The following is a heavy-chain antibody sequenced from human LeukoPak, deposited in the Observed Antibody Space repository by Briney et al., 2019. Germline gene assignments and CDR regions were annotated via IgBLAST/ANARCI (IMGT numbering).Heavy chain of an antibody. CDR1: GYSISSAYY. CDR2: INHSGST. V-gene: IGHV4-38-2*02. Sequence: PSETLSLTCTVSGYSISSAYYWGWIRQPPGKGLEWIGSINHSGSTYYNPSLKSRVTISVDTSKNQFSLKLSSVTAADTAVYYCARGLNYYYYYMDVWGKGTTVTVSS. J-gene: IGHJ6*03. CDR3: ARGLNYYYYYMDV.